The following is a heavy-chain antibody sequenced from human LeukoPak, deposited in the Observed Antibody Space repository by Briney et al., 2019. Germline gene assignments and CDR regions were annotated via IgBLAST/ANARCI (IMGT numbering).Heavy chain of an antibody. CDR2: IGGNGDST. CDR3: AKDIIPPHSSGSAS. J-gene: IGHJ5*02. D-gene: IGHD6-19*01. V-gene: IGHV3-43*02. CDR1: GFTFDDYV. Sequence: GGSLRLSCAASGFTFDDYVMHWVRQSPGKGLEWVSLIGGNGDSTYYADSVKGRFTISRDNSKNSLYLQMNSLGSEDTAFYFCAKDIIPPHSSGSASWGQGTLVTVSS.